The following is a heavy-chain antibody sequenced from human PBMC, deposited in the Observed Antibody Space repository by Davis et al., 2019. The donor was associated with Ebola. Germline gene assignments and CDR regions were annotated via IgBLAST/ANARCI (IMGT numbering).Heavy chain of an antibody. Sequence: GESLKISCAASGFTFSSYWMSWVCQAPGKGLEWVANIKQDGSEKYYVDSVKGRFTISRDNAKNSLYLQMNSLRAEDTSVYYCARVRSGGYDYDYWGQGTLVTVSS. CDR1: GFTFSSYW. D-gene: IGHD5-12*01. CDR2: IKQDGSEK. J-gene: IGHJ4*02. CDR3: ARVRSGGYDYDY. V-gene: IGHV3-7*01.